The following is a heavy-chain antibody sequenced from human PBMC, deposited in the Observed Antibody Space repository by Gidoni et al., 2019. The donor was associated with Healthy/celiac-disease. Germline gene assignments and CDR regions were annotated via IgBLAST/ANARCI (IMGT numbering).Heavy chain of an antibody. V-gene: IGHV3-21*01. CDR2: ISSSSSYI. CDR3: ARDTEWELLRAPTGFDY. Sequence: EVQLVESGGGLVKPGGSLRLSCEASGFTFRSYSMNWVRQAPGKGLEWVSSISSSSSYIYYADSVKGRFTISRDNAKNSLYLQMNSLRAEDTAVYYCARDTEWELLRAPTGFDYWGQGTLVTVSS. D-gene: IGHD1-26*01. CDR1: GFTFRSYS. J-gene: IGHJ4*02.